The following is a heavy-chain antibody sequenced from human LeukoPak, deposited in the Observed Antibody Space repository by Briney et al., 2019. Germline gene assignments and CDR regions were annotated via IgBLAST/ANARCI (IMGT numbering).Heavy chain of an antibody. V-gene: IGHV3-21*04. Sequence: GGSLRLSCAASGFTFSSYSMNWVRQAPGKGLEWVSSISSSSSYIYYADSVKGRFTISRDNAKNSLYLQMNSLRAEDTAVYYCAKDVAASSYYFDYWGQGTLVTVSS. CDR3: AKDVAASSYYFDY. D-gene: IGHD6-13*01. CDR1: GFTFSSYS. J-gene: IGHJ4*02. CDR2: ISSSSSYI.